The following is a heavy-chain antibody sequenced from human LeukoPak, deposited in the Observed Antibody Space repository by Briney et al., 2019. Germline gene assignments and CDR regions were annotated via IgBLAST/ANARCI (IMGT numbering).Heavy chain of an antibody. Sequence: PSETLSLTCTVFGGSIRSSDDYWDWIRQPPGKGLEWIGSIHYGGITYYNPSLKSRVTISVDTSKNQFSLKLSSVTAADTAVYYCARRGSSGVLYYFDYSGQGIPGTVSS. V-gene: IGHV4-39*01. D-gene: IGHD6-19*01. CDR1: GGSIRSSDDY. CDR3: ARRGSSGVLYYFDY. J-gene: IGHJ4*02. CDR2: IHYGGIT.